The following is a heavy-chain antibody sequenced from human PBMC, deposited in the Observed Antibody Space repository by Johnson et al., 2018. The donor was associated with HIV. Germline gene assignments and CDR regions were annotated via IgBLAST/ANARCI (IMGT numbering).Heavy chain of an antibody. CDR2: ISSSGLTI. CDR1: GFTFSDCY. J-gene: IGHJ3*02. D-gene: IGHD1-1*01. V-gene: IGHV3-11*04. CDR3: ANPTGSDAFDI. Sequence: QMQLVESGGGLVQPGGSLRLSCAASGFTFSDCYMSWLRQAPGKGLEWVSYISSSGLTIYYADSVKGRFTISRDNSKNTLYLQMNSLRAEDTAVYYCANPTGSDAFDIWGQGTMVTVSS.